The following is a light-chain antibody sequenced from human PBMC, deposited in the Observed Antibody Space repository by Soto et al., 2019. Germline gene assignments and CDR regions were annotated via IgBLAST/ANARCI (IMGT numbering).Light chain of an antibody. CDR1: QSISSSY. CDR2: AAS. J-gene: IGKJ2*01. V-gene: IGKV3-20*01. Sequence: EIVLTQSPGTLSLSPGERATLSCRASQSISSSYLAWYQQKPGQAPRLLIYAASSRATGIPDRFSGSGSGTDFNLTISRLEPEDFAVYYCQQYGSSSYTFGKGTQLEIK. CDR3: QQYGSSSYT.